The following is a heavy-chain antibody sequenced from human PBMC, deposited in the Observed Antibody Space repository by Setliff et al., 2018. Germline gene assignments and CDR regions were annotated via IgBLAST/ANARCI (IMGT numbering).Heavy chain of an antibody. Sequence: SETLSLTCTVSGGSISTHYWSWIRQPPGKGLEWVGYMYYSEITKYNTSFESRVTISVDTSKNQFSLNLTSVTAADTAVYYCARGLAVNRFDPWG. CDR3: ARGLAVNRFDP. CDR2: MYYSEIT. D-gene: IGHD3-16*01. V-gene: IGHV4-59*11. J-gene: IGHJ5*02. CDR1: GGSISTHY.